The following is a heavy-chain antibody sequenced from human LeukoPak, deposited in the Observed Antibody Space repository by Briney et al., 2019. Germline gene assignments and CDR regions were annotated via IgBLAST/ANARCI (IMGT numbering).Heavy chain of an antibody. V-gene: IGHV3-9*01. J-gene: IGHJ4*02. CDR1: GFTFDDYA. D-gene: IGHD3-9*01. Sequence: GGSLRLSCAASGFTFDDYAMHWVRQAPGKGLEWVSGISWNSGSIGYADSVKGRFTISRDNAKNSLYLQMNSLRAEDTASYYCATSSYYDILTGTFDYWGQGTLVTVSS. CDR2: ISWNSGSI. CDR3: ATSSYYDILTGTFDY.